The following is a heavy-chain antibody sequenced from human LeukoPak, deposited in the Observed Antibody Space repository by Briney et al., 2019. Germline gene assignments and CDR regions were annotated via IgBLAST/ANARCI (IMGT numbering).Heavy chain of an antibody. CDR2: INPNSGGT. D-gene: IGHD4-17*01. CDR3: ARERTTVLDDAFDI. Sequence: ASVKVSCKASGYTFTDYHVHWVRQAPGQGLEWMGWINPNSGGTSSVQKFQGRVTMTRDTSISTAYMELSSLRSVDTAVYYCARERTTVLDDAFDIWGQGTMVTVSS. CDR1: GYTFTDYH. V-gene: IGHV1-2*02. J-gene: IGHJ3*02.